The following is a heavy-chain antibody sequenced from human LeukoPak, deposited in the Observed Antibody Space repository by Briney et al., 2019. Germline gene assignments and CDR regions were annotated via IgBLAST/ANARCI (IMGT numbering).Heavy chain of an antibody. CDR3: ARMPLASITIFGVYYYGMDV. CDR1: GGSFSGYY. D-gene: IGHD3-3*01. V-gene: IGHV4-34*01. Sequence: SETLSLTCAVYGGSFSGYYWSWIRRPPGKGLEWIGEINHSGSTNYNPSLKSRVTISVDTSKNQFSLKLSSVTAADTAVYYCARMPLASITIFGVYYYGMDVWGQGTTVTVSS. CDR2: INHSGST. J-gene: IGHJ6*02.